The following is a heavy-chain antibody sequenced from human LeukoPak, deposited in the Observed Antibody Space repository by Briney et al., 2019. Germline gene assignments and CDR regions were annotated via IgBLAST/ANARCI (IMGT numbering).Heavy chain of an antibody. CDR3: ARDFGVTATVRWFDP. V-gene: IGHV4-59*12. CDR1: GGPISSYY. CDR2: IYYSGST. Sequence: SETQSLTCTVSGGPISSYYWSWIRQPPGKGLEWIGYIYYSGSTNYNPSLKSRVTISVDKSKNQFSLKLSSVTAADTAVYYCARDFGVTATVRWFDPWGQGTLVTVSS. D-gene: IGHD2-21*02. J-gene: IGHJ5*02.